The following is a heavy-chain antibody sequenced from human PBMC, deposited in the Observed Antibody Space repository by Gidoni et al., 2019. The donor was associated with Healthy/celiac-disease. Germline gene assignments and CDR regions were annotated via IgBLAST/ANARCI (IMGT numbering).Heavy chain of an antibody. V-gene: IGHV1-69*01. CDR3: ARDGGYCSSTSCYTPDY. CDR1: GGTFSSYA. CDR2: ILPIFGTA. Sequence: QVQLVQSGAAVKKPGSSVQVSCKASGGTFSSYAISWVRQAPGQGLEWMGGILPIFGTANYAQKFQGRVTITADESTSTAYMELSSLRSEDTAVYYCARDGGYCSSTSCYTPDYWGQGTLVTVSS. D-gene: IGHD2-2*02. J-gene: IGHJ4*02.